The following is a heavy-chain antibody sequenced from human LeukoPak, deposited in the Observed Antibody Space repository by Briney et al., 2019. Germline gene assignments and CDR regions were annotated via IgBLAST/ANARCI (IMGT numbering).Heavy chain of an antibody. CDR3: AKDHYGDFFGFDY. D-gene: IGHD4-17*01. V-gene: IGHV3-30*04. J-gene: IGHJ4*02. CDR2: ISYDGSNK. Sequence: GGSLRLSCAASGFTFSSYAMHWVRQAPGKGLEWVAVISYDGSNKNYADYVKGRFTISRDNSKNTLYLQMNSLRAEDTAVYYCAKDHYGDFFGFDYWGQGTLVTVSS. CDR1: GFTFSSYA.